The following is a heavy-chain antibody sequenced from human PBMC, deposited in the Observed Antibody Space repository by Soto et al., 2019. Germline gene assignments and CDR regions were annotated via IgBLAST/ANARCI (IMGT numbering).Heavy chain of an antibody. CDR2: ISPYNDYT. J-gene: IGHJ6*02. Sequence: QVQLVQSAGEVKKPGASVKVSCKASGYTFIRYGITWVRQAPGQGLAWMGWISPYNDYTIYAHKLQGRVTMTTDTATRIVSRELRGLKSDDTAVYYCARGGDYDNSWGKLSHYGLDVWGQGTSVTVSS. CDR1: GYTFIRYG. D-gene: IGHD3-16*01. V-gene: IGHV1-18*01. CDR3: ARGGDYDNSWGKLSHYGLDV.